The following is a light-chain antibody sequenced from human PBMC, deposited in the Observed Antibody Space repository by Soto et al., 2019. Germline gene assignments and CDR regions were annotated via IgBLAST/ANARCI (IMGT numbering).Light chain of an antibody. CDR1: SSDVGAYNY. J-gene: IGLJ1*01. Sequence: QSVLTQPASVSGSPGQSITISCTGTSSDVGAYNYASWYQQYPGEAPKVIIYDVSHRPAGVSSRFSDSKSGNTASLTISGLQTQDEAGYYCSSYTSATTYVFGTGTKVTVL. CDR3: SSYTSATTYV. V-gene: IGLV2-14*01. CDR2: DVS.